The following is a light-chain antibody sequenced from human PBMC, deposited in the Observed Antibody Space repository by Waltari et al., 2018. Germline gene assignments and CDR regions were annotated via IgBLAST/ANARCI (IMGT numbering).Light chain of an antibody. CDR3: CSFSGANNVL. Sequence: QSALPQPPSASGSPGHSVTISCTVTARDVGEFPFVSWYQQHPGKAPRLIIYDVIKRPSGVPDRFSGSKSGNTASLTVSGLQPEDEADYFCCSFSGANNVLFGGGTKLTVL. V-gene: IGLV2-8*01. CDR1: ARDVGEFPF. CDR2: DVI. J-gene: IGLJ2*01.